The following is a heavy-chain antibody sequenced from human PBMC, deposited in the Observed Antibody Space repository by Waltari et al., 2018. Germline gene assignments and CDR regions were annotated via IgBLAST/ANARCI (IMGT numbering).Heavy chain of an antibody. CDR3: ARDPLARRGVADC. J-gene: IGHJ4*02. V-gene: IGHV4-61*02. CDR2: IYTSGST. D-gene: IGHD3-10*01. Sequence: QVQLQESGPGLVKPSQTLSLTCTVSGGSISSGSYYWSWIRQPAGKGLEWIGRIYTSGSTNYNPSLKSRVTISVDTSKNQFSLKLSSVTAADTAVYYCARDPLARRGVADCWGQGTLVTVSS. CDR1: GGSISSGSYY.